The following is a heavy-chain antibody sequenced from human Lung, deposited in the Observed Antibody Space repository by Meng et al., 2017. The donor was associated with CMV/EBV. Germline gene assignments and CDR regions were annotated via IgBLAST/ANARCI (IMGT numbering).Heavy chain of an antibody. J-gene: IGHJ4*02. CDR2: TYYKSKWNH. CDR1: GDSVSSNSAT. CDR3: ARVFGDITGYVFDY. D-gene: IGHD3-22*01. V-gene: IGHV6-1*01. Sequence: SXTLSLXCAISGDSVSSNSATRNWIRQSPSRGLEWLGRTYYKSKWNHDYAVSVKSRISFNPDTSKNQFSLQLSSVTPEDTAVYYCARVFGDITGYVFDYWXQGTLVTVSS.